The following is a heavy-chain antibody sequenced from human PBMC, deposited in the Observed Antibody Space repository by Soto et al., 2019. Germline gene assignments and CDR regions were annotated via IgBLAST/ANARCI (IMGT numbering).Heavy chain of an antibody. CDR2: LYDVDGS. Sequence: DVQLVESGGGLMQPGESLRLSCAASGLTVSGKKYVAWVRQAPGKVLEWVSALYDVDGSFYADSVKGRFTTSSDSSKTTVYLQMNGLRPDDTAVYYCATWHELEHAYDVWGQGTTVTVSS. J-gene: IGHJ3*01. V-gene: IGHV3-53*01. CDR1: GLTVSGKKY. CDR3: ATWHELEHAYDV. D-gene: IGHD1-1*01.